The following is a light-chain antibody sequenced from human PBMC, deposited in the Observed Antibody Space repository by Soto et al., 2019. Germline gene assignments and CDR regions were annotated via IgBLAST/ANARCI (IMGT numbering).Light chain of an antibody. Sequence: VVLTPSPSSLTSSPGEGATLSCRASQSIGNYLAWYQQKPGQAPRLLIYATSNRATGIPARFSGSGSGTDFTLTISSLEPEDFAVYYCQQRSSWPFTFGPGTKVDIK. CDR2: ATS. CDR3: QQRSSWPFT. J-gene: IGKJ3*01. CDR1: QSIGNY. V-gene: IGKV3-11*01.